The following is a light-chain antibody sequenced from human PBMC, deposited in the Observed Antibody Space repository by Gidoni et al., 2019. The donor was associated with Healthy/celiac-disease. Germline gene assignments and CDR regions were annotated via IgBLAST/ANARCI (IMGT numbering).Light chain of an antibody. CDR1: QGISSY. CDR2: AAS. CDR3: QQYYSYPRA. Sequence: AIRMTQSPSSFSASTGDRVTITCRASQGISSYLAWCQQKPGKAPKLLIYAASTLQSGVPSRFSGSGSGTDFTLTISCLQSEDFATYYCQQYYSYPRAFGQXTKVEIK. J-gene: IGKJ1*01. V-gene: IGKV1-8*01.